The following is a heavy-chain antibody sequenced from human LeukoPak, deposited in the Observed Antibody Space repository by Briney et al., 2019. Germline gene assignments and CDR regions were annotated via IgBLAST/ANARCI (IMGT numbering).Heavy chain of an antibody. J-gene: IGHJ4*02. D-gene: IGHD3-16*02. CDR3: ATASSVGHDYAWGSYRNTPEFDY. CDR1: GYTLTELS. Sequence: ASVKVSCKVSGYTLTELSMHWVRQAPGKGLEWMGGFDPEDGETIYAQKFQGRVTMTEDTSTDTAYMELSSLRSEDTAVYYCATASSVGHDYAWGSYRNTPEFDYWGQGTLVTVSS. CDR2: FDPEDGET. V-gene: IGHV1-24*01.